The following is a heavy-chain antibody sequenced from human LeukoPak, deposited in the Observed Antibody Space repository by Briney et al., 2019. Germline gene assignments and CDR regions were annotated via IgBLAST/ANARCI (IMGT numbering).Heavy chain of an antibody. CDR3: AKDHLPGIVVADRDY. Sequence: GGSLRLSCAASGFTFSSFAMGWVRQAPAKGLEWASAISGSGGMTYSADSVKGRFTISRDNSKNTLYLQINSLRAEDTAVYYCAKDHLPGIVVADRDYWGQGTLVTVSS. V-gene: IGHV3-23*01. J-gene: IGHJ4*02. CDR2: ISGSGGMT. D-gene: IGHD6-19*01. CDR1: GFTFSSFA.